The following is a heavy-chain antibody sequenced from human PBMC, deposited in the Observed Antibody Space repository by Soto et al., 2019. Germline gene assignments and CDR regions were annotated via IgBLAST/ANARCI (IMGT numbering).Heavy chain of an antibody. Sequence: QVQLQESGPGLVKPSGTLSLTCAVSGDSISSPKWWTWLRQPPGKGLEWIGDLLHGGTTNYNPSLKSRVTLSVDTSQNQFSLNLTSVTAADTAIYYCAYSTGWYRHDVWGQGTWVTVSS. CDR2: LLHGGTT. CDR3: AYSTGWYRHDV. D-gene: IGHD6-19*01. CDR1: GDSISSPKW. J-gene: IGHJ3*01. V-gene: IGHV4-4*02.